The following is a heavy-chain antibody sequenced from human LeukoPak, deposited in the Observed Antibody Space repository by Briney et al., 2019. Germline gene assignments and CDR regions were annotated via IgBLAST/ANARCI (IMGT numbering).Heavy chain of an antibody. CDR1: GGSFSGYY. CDR2: INHSGST. Sequence: SETLSLTCAVYGGSFSGYYWSWIRQPPGKGLEWIGKINHSGSTNYNPSLKSRVTISVDTSKNQFSLKLSSVTAADTAVYYCARGWGYDYVWGSYRYSVLYYFDYWGQGTLVTVSS. J-gene: IGHJ4*02. CDR3: ARGWGYDYVWGSYRYSVLYYFDY. D-gene: IGHD3-16*02. V-gene: IGHV4-34*01.